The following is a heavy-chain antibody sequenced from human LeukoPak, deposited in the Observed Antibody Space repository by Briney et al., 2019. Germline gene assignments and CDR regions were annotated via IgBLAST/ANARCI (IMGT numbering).Heavy chain of an antibody. V-gene: IGHV1-24*01. D-gene: IGHD3-10*01. CDR2: FDPEDGET. J-gene: IGHJ5*02. Sequence: ASVKVSCKASGGTFSSYAISWVRQAPGQGLEWMGGFDPEDGETIYAQKFQGRVTMTEDTSTDTAYMELSSLRSEDTAVYYCATDASARFGEVGSDWFDPWGQGTLVTVSS. CDR1: GGTFSSYA. CDR3: ATDASARFGEVGSDWFDP.